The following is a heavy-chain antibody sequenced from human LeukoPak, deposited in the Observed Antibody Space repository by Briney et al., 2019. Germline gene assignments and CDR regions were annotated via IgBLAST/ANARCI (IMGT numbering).Heavy chain of an antibody. J-gene: IGHJ4*02. D-gene: IGHD2-15*01. Sequence: GTSLRLSCAASGFTFSSYAIHWVRQAPGKGLEWVAVISFDGTDAFYADSVKGRFTISRDNSKNTLYLQMNSLRADDTAVYYCASTPNGVAAIYFDYWGQGTLVTVSS. CDR1: GFTFSSYA. V-gene: IGHV3-30*04. CDR2: ISFDGTDA. CDR3: ASTPNGVAAIYFDY.